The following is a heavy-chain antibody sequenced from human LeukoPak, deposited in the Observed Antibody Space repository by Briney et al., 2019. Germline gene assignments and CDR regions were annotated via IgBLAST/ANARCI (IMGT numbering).Heavy chain of an antibody. CDR2: IKQDGGEK. CDR3: ARDYDFWSGYLDC. D-gene: IGHD3-3*01. J-gene: IGHJ4*02. CDR1: GFSFNNYW. Sequence: PGGSLRLSCAVSGFSFNNYWMSWVRQAPGKGLEWVANIKQDGGEKYYVDSVKGRFSVSRDNAKNSLYLQMNSLSAEDTAVYYCARDYDFWSGYLDCWGQGTLVTVSS. V-gene: IGHV3-7*05.